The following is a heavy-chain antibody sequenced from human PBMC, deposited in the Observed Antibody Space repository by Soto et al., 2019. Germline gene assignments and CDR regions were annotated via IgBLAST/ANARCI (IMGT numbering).Heavy chain of an antibody. Sequence: GGSLRLSCAASGFTFSSYAMSWVRQAPGKGLEWVSAISGSGGSTYYADSVKGRFTISRDNSKNTLYLQMNSLRAEDTAVYYCAKGVSKFEYGSGYYYYGIDVWGQGTTVTVSS. CDR1: GFTFSSYA. J-gene: IGHJ6*02. CDR2: ISGSGGST. V-gene: IGHV3-23*01. CDR3: AKGVSKFEYGSGYYYYGIDV. D-gene: IGHD3-10*01.